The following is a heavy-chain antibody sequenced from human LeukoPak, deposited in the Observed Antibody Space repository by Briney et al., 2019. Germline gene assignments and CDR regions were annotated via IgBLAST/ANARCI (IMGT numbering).Heavy chain of an antibody. CDR3: AKPQGIVVVPATNAFDI. J-gene: IGHJ3*02. D-gene: IGHD2-2*01. CDR1: GFTFSSYA. Sequence: GGSLRPSCAASGFTFSSYAMSWVRQAPGKGLEWVSAISGSGGSTYYADSVKGRFTISRDNSKNTLYLQMNSLRAEDTAVYYCAKPQGIVVVPATNAFDIWGQGTMVTVSS. CDR2: ISGSGGST. V-gene: IGHV3-23*01.